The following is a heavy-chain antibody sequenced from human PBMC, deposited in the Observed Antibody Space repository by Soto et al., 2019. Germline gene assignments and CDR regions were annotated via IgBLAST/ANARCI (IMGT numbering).Heavy chain of an antibody. CDR3: AREITSSWMDV. CDR1: GYTFTANY. CDR2: INPNSGAT. Sequence: QVQLVQSGAEVKKPGASVKVSCKASGYTFTANYLHWVRQAPGQGLAWMGWINPNSGATNYAQRFQAWVTMTRDTSISTAYMELSRLTFDDTAVDYCAREITSSWMDVWGQGTTVTVSS. V-gene: IGHV1-2*04. J-gene: IGHJ6*02. D-gene: IGHD6-13*01.